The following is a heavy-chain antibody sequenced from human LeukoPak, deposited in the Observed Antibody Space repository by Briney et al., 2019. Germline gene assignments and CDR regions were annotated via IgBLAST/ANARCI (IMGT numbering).Heavy chain of an antibody. D-gene: IGHD2-2*02. Sequence: SVKVSCKASGGSFSSDTISWVRQAPGQGLEWMGGIIPIFDTIHYAQNFQGRVTITADESTTTAYMELSSLRSDDTAVYYCASRRIPPFSNFDYWGQGTLVTVSS. V-gene: IGHV1-69*13. CDR3: ASRRIPPFSNFDY. CDR2: IIPIFDTI. CDR1: GGSFSSDT. J-gene: IGHJ4*02.